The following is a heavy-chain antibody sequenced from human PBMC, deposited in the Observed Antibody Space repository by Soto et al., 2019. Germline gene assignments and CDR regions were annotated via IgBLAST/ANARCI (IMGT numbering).Heavy chain of an antibody. J-gene: IGHJ4*02. CDR1: GFPFSSYA. CDR2: ISGNGADT. CDR3: GKERRGRGWFVSSY. D-gene: IGHD6-19*01. Sequence: GGSLRLSCAASGFPFSSYAMSWVRQAPGKGLEWVSAISGNGADTSYADSVRGRFTISXXXXXXTXFXQXNXLRADDTAVYYCGKERRGRGWFVSSYWGQ. V-gene: IGHV3-23*01.